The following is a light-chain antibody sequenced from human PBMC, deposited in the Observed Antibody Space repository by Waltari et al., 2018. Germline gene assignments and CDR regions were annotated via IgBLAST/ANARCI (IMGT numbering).Light chain of an antibody. V-gene: IGLV2-14*03. Sequence: HSSLTPPAPSSGSPVHSITISCTGISPAVDPSHSVSWYQKHPGKAPKLIIYDVNVRPSRVSNRFSGAKSGNTASLTISGLQADDEAYYYCSSYVSSNFGSGTKVTVL. CDR1: SPAVDPSHS. CDR3: SSYVSSN. J-gene: IGLJ1*01. CDR2: DVN.